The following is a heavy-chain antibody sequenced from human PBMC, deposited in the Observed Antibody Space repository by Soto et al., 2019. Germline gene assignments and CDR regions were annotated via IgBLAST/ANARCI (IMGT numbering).Heavy chain of an antibody. CDR3: ARAGRIVLVPAANAPSPRYYYGMDV. CDR1: GGTFSSYA. V-gene: IGHV1-69*13. D-gene: IGHD2-2*01. Sequence: SVKVSCKASGGTFSSYAISWVRQAPGQGLEWMGGIIPIFGTANYAQKFQGRVTITADESTSTAYMELSSLRSEDTAVYYCARAGRIVLVPAANAPSPRYYYGMDVWGQGTTVTVSS. J-gene: IGHJ6*02. CDR2: IIPIFGTA.